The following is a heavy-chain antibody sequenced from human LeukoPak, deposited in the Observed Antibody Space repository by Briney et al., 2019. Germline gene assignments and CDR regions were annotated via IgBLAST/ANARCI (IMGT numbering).Heavy chain of an antibody. J-gene: IGHJ3*02. V-gene: IGHV4-30-4*08. CDR3: ARHFDRDGYKSNAFDI. Sequence: SQTLSLTCTVSGGSISSGDYYWSWIRQPPGKGLEWIGYIYYSGSTYYNPSLKSRVTISVDTSKNQFSLKLSSVTAADTAVYYCARHFDRDGYKSNAFDIWGQGTMVTVSS. CDR1: GGSISSGDYY. D-gene: IGHD5-24*01. CDR2: IYYSGST.